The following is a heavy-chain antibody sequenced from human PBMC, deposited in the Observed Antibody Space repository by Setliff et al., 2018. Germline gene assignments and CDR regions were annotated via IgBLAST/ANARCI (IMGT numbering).Heavy chain of an antibody. CDR3: SKHPTALTTAGCDY. D-gene: IGHD4-17*01. CDR2: MSGSGRYT. CDR1: GFIFSNYA. J-gene: IGHJ4*02. V-gene: IGHV3-23*01. Sequence: GGSLRLACAASGFIFSNYAMSWVRQAPGRGLEWVCGMSGSGRYTHHADSVKGRFTISRDNSKNTLFLQMDSLIFDDTAVYYCSKHPTALTTAGCDYWGQGTLVTVSS.